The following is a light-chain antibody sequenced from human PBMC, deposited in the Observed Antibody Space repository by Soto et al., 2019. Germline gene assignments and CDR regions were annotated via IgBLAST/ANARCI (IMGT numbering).Light chain of an antibody. CDR1: SSDVGSYNY. Sequence: QSVLTQPASVSGSPGQSITISCTGTSSDVGSYNYVAWYQQFPGKTPELMIYEVRNRPSGISDRFSGSKSGNTAWLSISGLQADDEADYYCSSYSSSSTLAVFGGGTKVTVL. J-gene: IGLJ3*02. V-gene: IGLV2-14*01. CDR3: SSYSSSSTLAV. CDR2: EVR.